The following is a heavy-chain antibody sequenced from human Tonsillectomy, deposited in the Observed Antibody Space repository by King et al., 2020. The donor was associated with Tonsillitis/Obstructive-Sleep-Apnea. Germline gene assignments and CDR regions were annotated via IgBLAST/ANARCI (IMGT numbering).Heavy chain of an antibody. V-gene: IGHV3-7*04. Sequence: VQLVESGGGLVQPGGSLRLSCAASGFTFSSYWMSWVRQAPGKGLEWVANIKQDGSEKYYVDSVKGRFTISRDNAKNSVFLQMNSLRAEDTAVYYCARGYYDFWNSSARDGFDYWGQGTLVTVSS. D-gene: IGHD3-3*01. J-gene: IGHJ4*02. CDR2: IKQDGSEK. CDR3: ARGYYDFWNSSARDGFDY. CDR1: GFTFSSYW.